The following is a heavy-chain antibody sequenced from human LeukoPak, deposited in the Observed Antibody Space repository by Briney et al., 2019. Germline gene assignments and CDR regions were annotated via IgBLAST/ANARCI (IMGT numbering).Heavy chain of an antibody. J-gene: IGHJ4*02. CDR2: IYYSGRT. CDR3: ARGDIVVSGCPDY. Sequence: SETLSLTCTVSGGSISSSSYYWGWFRQPPGKGLEWIGSIYYSGRTYYNPSLKSRVTISVDTSKDQFSLKLSSVTAADTAVYYCARGDIVVSGCPDYWGQGTLVTVSS. V-gene: IGHV4-39*01. CDR1: GGSISSSSYY. D-gene: IGHD2-15*01.